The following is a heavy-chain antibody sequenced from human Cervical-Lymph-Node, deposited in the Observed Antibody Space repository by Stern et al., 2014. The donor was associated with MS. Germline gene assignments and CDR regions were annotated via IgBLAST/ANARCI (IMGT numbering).Heavy chain of an antibody. Sequence: QLQLQESGPGLVKPSETLSLTCTVSGGSISSYYWSWIRQPPGKGLEWIGYIYYSGSTNYNPSLKSRVTISVDTSKNQFSLKLSSVTAADTAVYYCARDGSPYSSSWHDYFDYWGQGTLVTVSS. CDR2: IYYSGST. D-gene: IGHD6-13*01. CDR1: GGSISSYY. CDR3: ARDGSPYSSSWHDYFDY. V-gene: IGHV4-59*01. J-gene: IGHJ4*02.